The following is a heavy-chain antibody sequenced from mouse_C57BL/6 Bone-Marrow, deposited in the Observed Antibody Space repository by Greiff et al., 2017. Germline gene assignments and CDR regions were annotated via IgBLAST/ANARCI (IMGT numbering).Heavy chain of an antibody. CDR3: ARWATYGSSLYYAMDY. V-gene: IGHV3-8*01. J-gene: IGHJ4*01. D-gene: IGHD1-1*01. CDR2: ISYSGST. CDR1: GYSITSDY. Sequence: EVKLVESGPGLAKPSQTLSLTCSVTGYSITSDYWNWIRKFPGNKLEYMGYISYSGSTYYNPSLKSRISITRDTSKNQYYLQLNSVTTEDTATYYCARWATYGSSLYYAMDYWGQGTSVTVSS.